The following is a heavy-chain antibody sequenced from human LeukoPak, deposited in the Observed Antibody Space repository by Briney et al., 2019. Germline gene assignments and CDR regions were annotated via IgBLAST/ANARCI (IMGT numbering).Heavy chain of an antibody. Sequence: GESLKISCKGSGYSFTSYWIGWVRQMPGKGLEWMRIIYPGDSDTRYSPSFQGQVTISADKSISTAYLQWSSLKASDTAMYYCARVLYDSSGYYVGAFDYWGQGTLVTVSS. CDR1: GYSFTSYW. CDR3: ARVLYDSSGYYVGAFDY. CDR2: IYPGDSDT. V-gene: IGHV5-51*01. D-gene: IGHD3-22*01. J-gene: IGHJ4*02.